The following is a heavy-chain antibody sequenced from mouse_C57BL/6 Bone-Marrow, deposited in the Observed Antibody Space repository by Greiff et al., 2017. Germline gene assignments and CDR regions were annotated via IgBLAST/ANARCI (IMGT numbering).Heavy chain of an antibody. D-gene: IGHD1-1*01. CDR3: ASILITTVVATGAMDY. Sequence: EVKLQESGPGLVKPSQSLSLTCSVTGYSITSGYYWNWIRQFPGNKLEWMGYISYDGSNNYNPSLKNRISITRDTSKNQFFLKLNSVTTEDTATYYCASILITTVVATGAMDYWGQGTSVTVSS. J-gene: IGHJ4*01. V-gene: IGHV3-6*01. CDR1: GYSITSGYY. CDR2: ISYDGSN.